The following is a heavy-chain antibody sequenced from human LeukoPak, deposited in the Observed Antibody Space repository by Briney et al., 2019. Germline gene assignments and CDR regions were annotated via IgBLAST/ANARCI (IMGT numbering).Heavy chain of an antibody. D-gene: IGHD3-10*01. V-gene: IGHV4-39*01. CDR2: IYYSGST. J-gene: IGHJ4*02. CDR1: GGSISSSSYY. CDR3: ASPRYYGSGSYYNPGARFDY. Sequence: PSETLSLTCTVSGGSISSSSYYWGWIRQPPGKGLEWIGSIYYSGSTYYNPSLKSRVTISVDTSKNQFSLKLSSVTAADTAVYYCASPRYYGSGSYYNPGARFDYWGQGTLVTVSS.